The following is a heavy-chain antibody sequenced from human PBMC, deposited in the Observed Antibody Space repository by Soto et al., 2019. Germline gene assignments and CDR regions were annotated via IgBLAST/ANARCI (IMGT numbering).Heavy chain of an antibody. Sequence: NPXETLSLSCTVSSGSITGYYWSWMRQPPGGGLEWIGYIYSAGNTLYTPSLQSRVTISVDTSKNQFYLNLRSVTAADTAVYYCARNDQVPKLQQGMGVWGQGATVTVSS. CDR3: ARNDQVPKLQQGMGV. V-gene: IGHV4-59*01. J-gene: IGHJ6*02. CDR1: SGSITGYY. D-gene: IGHD6-13*01. CDR2: IYSAGNT.